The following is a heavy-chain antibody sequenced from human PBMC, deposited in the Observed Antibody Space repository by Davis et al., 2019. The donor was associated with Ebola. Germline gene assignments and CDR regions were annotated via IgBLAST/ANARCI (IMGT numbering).Heavy chain of an antibody. V-gene: IGHV1-69*13. J-gene: IGHJ6*03. CDR1: GGTFSSYA. D-gene: IGHD3-10*01. Sequence: SVKVSCKASGGTFSSYAISWVRQAPGQGLEWMGGIIPIFGTANYAQKFQGRVTITADESTSTAYMELSSLRSEDTAVYYCARLRGSGYYYYYMDVWGKGTTVTVSS. CDR2: IIPIFGTA. CDR3: ARLRGSGYYYYYMDV.